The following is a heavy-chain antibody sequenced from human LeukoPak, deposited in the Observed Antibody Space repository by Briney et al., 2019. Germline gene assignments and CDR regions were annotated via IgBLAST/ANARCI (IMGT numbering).Heavy chain of an antibody. CDR2: IYYSGST. Sequence: SETLSLTCTVSGGSISGSNYYWGWIRQPPGEGLEWIGSIYYSGSTYYNPSLKSRVTISVDTSKNQFSLKLSSVTAADTAVYYCARLPYPYDSSGSPPLDYWGQGTLVTVSS. CDR3: ARLPYPYDSSGSPPLDY. J-gene: IGHJ4*02. CDR1: GGSISGSNYY. V-gene: IGHV4-39*01. D-gene: IGHD3-22*01.